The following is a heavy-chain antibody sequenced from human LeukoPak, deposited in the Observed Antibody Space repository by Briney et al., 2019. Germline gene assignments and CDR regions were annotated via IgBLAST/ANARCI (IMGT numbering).Heavy chain of an antibody. Sequence: GGSLRLSCVGSGFTFGTYWMTWVRQAPGKGREWVANINEDGSEKHYVGSVEGRFTISRDNAKNSVYLQMSSLRAEDMAVYYCARDLPDYWGQGTLVTVSS. V-gene: IGHV3-7*03. CDR1: GFTFGTYW. CDR2: INEDGSEK. J-gene: IGHJ4*02. CDR3: ARDLPDY.